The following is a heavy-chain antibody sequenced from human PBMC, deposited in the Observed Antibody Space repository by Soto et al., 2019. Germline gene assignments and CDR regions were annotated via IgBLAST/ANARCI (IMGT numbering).Heavy chain of an antibody. D-gene: IGHD5-12*01. CDR1: GGTFSSYT. CDR3: ARGIYSGYDACDS. Sequence: QVQLVQSGAEVKKPGSSVKVSCKASGGTFSSYTISWVRQAPGQGLEWMGSIIPILGIANYAQKFQGRVTITAQKYASPAYMELSSLRSEDTAVYYWARGIYSGYDACDSWGQGTLVTVSS. V-gene: IGHV1-69*02. CDR2: IIPILGIA. J-gene: IGHJ4*02.